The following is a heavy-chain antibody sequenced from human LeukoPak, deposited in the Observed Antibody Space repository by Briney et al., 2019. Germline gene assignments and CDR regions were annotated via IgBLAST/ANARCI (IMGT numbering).Heavy chain of an antibody. CDR3: ARENPIYDILTGYYAEISYYFDY. Sequence: ETLSLTCTVSGGSISSYYWRWIRQPAGKGLGWIGRIYTSGSTNYNPSLKSRVTMSVDTSKNQFSLKLSSVTAADTAVYYCARENPIYDILTGYYAEISYYFDYWGQGTLVTVSS. D-gene: IGHD3-9*01. V-gene: IGHV4-4*07. CDR1: GGSISSYY. CDR2: IYTSGST. J-gene: IGHJ4*02.